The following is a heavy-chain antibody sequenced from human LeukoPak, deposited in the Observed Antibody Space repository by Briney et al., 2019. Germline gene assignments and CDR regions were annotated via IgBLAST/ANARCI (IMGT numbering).Heavy chain of an antibody. Sequence: TGGSLRLSCAASGFTFSSYGMHWVRQAPGKGLEWVAFIRYDGSNKYYADSVKGRFTISRDNSKNTLYLQMNSLRAEDTAVYYCARARGYSYGLDDYYYYYYMDVWGKGTTVTVSS. CDR1: GFTFSSYG. CDR2: IRYDGSNK. CDR3: ARARGYSYGLDDYYYYYYMDV. V-gene: IGHV3-30*02. D-gene: IGHD5-18*01. J-gene: IGHJ6*03.